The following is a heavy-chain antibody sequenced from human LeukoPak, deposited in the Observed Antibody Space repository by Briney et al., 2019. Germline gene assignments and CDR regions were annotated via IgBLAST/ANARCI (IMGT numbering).Heavy chain of an antibody. Sequence: ASVTVSCKASGYTFTGYYMHWVRQAPGQGLEWMGWISAYNGNTNYAQKLQGRVTMTTDTSTSTAYMELRSLRSDGTAVYYCARAGEWLSQSDYWGQGTLVTVSS. CDR3: ARAGEWLSQSDY. V-gene: IGHV1-18*04. CDR1: GYTFTGYY. J-gene: IGHJ4*02. CDR2: ISAYNGNT. D-gene: IGHD3-3*01.